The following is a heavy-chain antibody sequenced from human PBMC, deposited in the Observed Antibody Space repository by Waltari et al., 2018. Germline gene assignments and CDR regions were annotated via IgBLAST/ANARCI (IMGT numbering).Heavy chain of an antibody. Sequence: QVQLQESGPGLVKPSETLSLTCTVSGGSISSYYWSWIRQPPGKGLEWIGYIYYSGSTNYNPSLKSRVTISVNTSKNQVSLKLSSVTAADTAVYYCAREYYGSGALGGDAFDIWGQGTMVTVSS. J-gene: IGHJ3*02. CDR2: IYYSGST. V-gene: IGHV4-59*01. CDR1: GGSISSYY. D-gene: IGHD3-10*01. CDR3: AREYYGSGALGGDAFDI.